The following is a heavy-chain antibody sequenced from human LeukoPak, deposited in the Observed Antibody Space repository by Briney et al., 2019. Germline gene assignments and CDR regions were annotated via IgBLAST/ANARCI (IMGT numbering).Heavy chain of an antibody. CDR2: ISYDGSNK. CDR3: AKDLRGCSSTSCYEGTN. J-gene: IGHJ4*02. V-gene: IGHV3-30*18. CDR1: GFTFSSYG. Sequence: PGGSLTLSCAASGFTFSSYGMHWVRQAPGKGLEWVAVISYDGSNKYYADSVKGRFTICRDNSKNTLYLQMNSLRAEDTAVYYCAKDLRGCSSTSCYEGTNWGQGTLVTVSS. D-gene: IGHD2-2*01.